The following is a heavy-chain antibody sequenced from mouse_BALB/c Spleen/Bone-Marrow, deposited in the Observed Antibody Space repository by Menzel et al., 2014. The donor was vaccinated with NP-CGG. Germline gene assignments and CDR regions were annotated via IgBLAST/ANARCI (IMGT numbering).Heavy chain of an antibody. D-gene: IGHD1-1*01. V-gene: IGHV1S22*01. CDR1: GYTFTSYW. J-gene: IGHJ3*01. CDR3: TRGYYCGSSYVGFAY. Sequence: LKESGSELVRPGASVKLSCKASGYTFTSYWMHWVKQRHGQGLEWIGNINPGGGTTNYDEKFKSKGTLTVDTSSSTAYTHLSLHTSEDSAIYYCTRGYYCGSSYVGFAYWGQGTLVTVSA. CDR2: INPGGGTT.